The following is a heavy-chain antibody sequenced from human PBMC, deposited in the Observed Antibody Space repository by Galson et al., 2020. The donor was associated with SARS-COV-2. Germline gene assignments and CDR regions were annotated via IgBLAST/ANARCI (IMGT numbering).Heavy chain of an antibody. D-gene: IGHD6-19*01. CDR2: VHFSGST. Sequence: ASETLSLTCSVSGGSISSSRYYWAWIRQPPGKGLQYIGHVHFSGSTYYNPSLKSRATISVDTSKNQFSLKLSSVTAADTAVYYCARVKDATISSWAYSIKPAVAPTDNWIDPWGQGTPVTVSS. J-gene: IGHJ5*02. V-gene: IGHV4-39*07. CDR3: ARVKDATISSWAYSIKPAVAPTDNWIDP. CDR1: GGSISSSRYY.